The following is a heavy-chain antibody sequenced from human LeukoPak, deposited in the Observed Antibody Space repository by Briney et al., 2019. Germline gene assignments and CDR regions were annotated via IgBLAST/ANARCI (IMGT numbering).Heavy chain of an antibody. Sequence: ASVKVSFKSSVGTFSSYAISWVRQAPGQGLEWMGRIIPILGIANYAQKFQGRVTITADKSTSTAYMELSSLRSEDTAVYYCARDLTSYYDSSGGFDIWGQGTMVTVSS. CDR2: IIPILGIA. J-gene: IGHJ3*02. CDR1: VGTFSSYA. D-gene: IGHD3-22*01. V-gene: IGHV1-69*04. CDR3: ARDLTSYYDSSGGFDI.